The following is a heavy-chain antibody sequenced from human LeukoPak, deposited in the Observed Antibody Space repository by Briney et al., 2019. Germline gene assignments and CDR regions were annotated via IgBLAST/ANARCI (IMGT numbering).Heavy chain of an antibody. Sequence: GGSLRLSCAASGFTFSSKSMNWVRQAPGKGLEWVSCISSSGATIYYADSVRGRFTISRDNAKNSLYLQMNSLRGEDTAVYYCARSRSSSWLYYYGMDVWGQGTTVTVSS. J-gene: IGHJ6*02. D-gene: IGHD6-13*01. CDR3: ARSRSSSWLYYYGMDV. V-gene: IGHV3-48*04. CDR2: ISSSGATI. CDR1: GFTFSSKS.